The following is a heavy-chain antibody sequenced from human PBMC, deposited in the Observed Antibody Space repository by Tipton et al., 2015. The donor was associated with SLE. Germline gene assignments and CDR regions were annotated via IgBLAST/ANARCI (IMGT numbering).Heavy chain of an antibody. D-gene: IGHD1-26*01. J-gene: IGHJ4*02. CDR2: INHSGST. V-gene: IGHV4-34*01. Sequence: TLSLTCAVYGGSFSGYYWSWIRQPPGKGLEWIGEINHSGSTNYNPSLKSRVTISVDTSKNQFSLKLISVTAADTALYYCAKTGWELGYFDYWGQGTLVTVSS. CDR3: AKTGWELGYFDY. CDR1: GGSFSGYY.